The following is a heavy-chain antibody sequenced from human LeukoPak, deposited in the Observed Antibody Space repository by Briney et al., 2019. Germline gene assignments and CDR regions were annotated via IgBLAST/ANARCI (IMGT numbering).Heavy chain of an antibody. CDR2: IWYDGSKK. CDR3: ARDPQGGFDY. J-gene: IGHJ4*02. CDR1: GFSFSSNG. D-gene: IGHD3-16*01. Sequence: PGRSLRLSCVASGFSFSSNGMNWVRQAPGKGLEWVAVIWYDGSKKFYAESVKGRFTISRDNSKNTLYLQMNSLRAEDTAVYYCARDPQGGFDYWGQGTLVTVSS. V-gene: IGHV3-33*01.